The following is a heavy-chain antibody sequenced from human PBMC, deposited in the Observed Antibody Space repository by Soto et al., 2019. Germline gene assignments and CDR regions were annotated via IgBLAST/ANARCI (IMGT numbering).Heavy chain of an antibody. D-gene: IGHD2-21*01. CDR1: GYRFTSYW. V-gene: IGHV5-51*01. CDR2: IYPGDSDT. J-gene: IGHJ6*02. Sequence: GESLKISCKGSGYRFTSYWIGWVRQMPGKGLEWMGIIYPGDSDTRYSPSFQGQVTISADKSISTAYLQWSSLKASDTAMYYCARLPIPATYYYYYGMDVWGQGTTVTVSS. CDR3: ARLPIPATYYYYYGMDV.